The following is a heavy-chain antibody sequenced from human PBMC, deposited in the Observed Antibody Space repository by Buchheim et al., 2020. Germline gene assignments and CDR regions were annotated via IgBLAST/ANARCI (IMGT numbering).Heavy chain of an antibody. D-gene: IGHD6-19*01. CDR2: FSGSGGST. V-gene: IGHV3-23*01. CDR3: AKERYSSGWYYFDY. CDR1: GFTFSSYA. Sequence: EVQLLESGGGLVQPGGSLRLSCAASGFTFSSYAMSWVRQAPGKGLEWVSAFSGSGGSTYYADSVKGRFTIPGDNSKHTPDLQMNSLRAEDTAVYYCAKERYSSGWYYFDYWGQGTL. J-gene: IGHJ4*02.